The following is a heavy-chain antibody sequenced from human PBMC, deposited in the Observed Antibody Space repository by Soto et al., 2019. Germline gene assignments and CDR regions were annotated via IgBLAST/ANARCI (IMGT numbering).Heavy chain of an antibody. CDR1: GFTFSSYA. Sequence: PGGSLRLSCSASGFTFSSYAMHWVRQATGKKLEYVSAISSNGGSTYYADSVKGRFTISRDNSKNTLYLQMSSLRAEDTAVYYCVKAASGSWGADAFDIWGQGTMVTVSS. J-gene: IGHJ3*02. D-gene: IGHD6-13*01. CDR2: ISSNGGST. V-gene: IGHV3-64D*08. CDR3: VKAASGSWGADAFDI.